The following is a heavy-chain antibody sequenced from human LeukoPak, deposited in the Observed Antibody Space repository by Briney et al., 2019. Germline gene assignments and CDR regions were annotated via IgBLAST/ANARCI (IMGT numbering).Heavy chain of an antibody. J-gene: IGHJ4*02. D-gene: IGHD3-3*01. V-gene: IGHV3-23*01. CDR1: GFTFSSYA. CDR3: AKAREWLLYHNYFDY. CDR2: ISGSGGST. Sequence: GGSLRLSCAASGFTFSSYAMSWVRQAPGKGLEWVSAISGSGGSTYYADSVKGRFTISRDNSKNTLYLQMNSPRAEDTAVYYCAKAREWLLYHNYFDYWGQGTLVTVSS.